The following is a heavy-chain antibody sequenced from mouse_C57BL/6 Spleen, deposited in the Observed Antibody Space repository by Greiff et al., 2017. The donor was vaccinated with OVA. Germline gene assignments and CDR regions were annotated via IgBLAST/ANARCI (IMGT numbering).Heavy chain of an antibody. D-gene: IGHD1-1*01. CDR2: INPYNGGT. CDR3: ARGSKAWFAY. V-gene: IGHV1-19*01. Sequence: EVQLQQSGPVLVKPGASVKMSCKASGYTFTDYYMNWVKQSHGKSLEWIGVINPYNGGTSYNQKFKGKATLTVDKSSSTAYMELNSLTSEDSAVYYCARGSKAWFAYWGQGTLVTVSA. CDR1: GYTFTDYY. J-gene: IGHJ3*01.